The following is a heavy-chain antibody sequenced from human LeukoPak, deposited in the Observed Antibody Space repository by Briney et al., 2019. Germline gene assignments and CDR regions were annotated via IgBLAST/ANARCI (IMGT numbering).Heavy chain of an antibody. CDR3: ARLFGDVTTYDY. V-gene: IGHV4-39*01. Sequence: SETLSLTCTVSGGSISSSSYYWGWIRQPPGKGLEWIVSIYYSGSTYYNPSLKSRVTISVDTSKNQFSLKLSSVPAADTAVYYCARLFGDVTTYDYWGQGTLATVSS. CDR2: IYYSGST. J-gene: IGHJ4*02. D-gene: IGHD4-17*01. CDR1: GGSISSSSYY.